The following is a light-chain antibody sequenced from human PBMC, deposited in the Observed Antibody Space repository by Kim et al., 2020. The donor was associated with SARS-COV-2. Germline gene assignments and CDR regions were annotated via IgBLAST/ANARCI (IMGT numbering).Light chain of an antibody. CDR3: QQYNNWPWT. Sequence: EIVMTQSPAPLSVSPGERATLSCRASQSVSSNLAWYQQKPGQAPRLLINGASTRATGIPARFSGSGSGTEFTLTISSLQSEDFAVYYCQQYNNWPWTFGQGTKLEI. J-gene: IGKJ1*01. V-gene: IGKV3D-15*01. CDR2: GAS. CDR1: QSVSSN.